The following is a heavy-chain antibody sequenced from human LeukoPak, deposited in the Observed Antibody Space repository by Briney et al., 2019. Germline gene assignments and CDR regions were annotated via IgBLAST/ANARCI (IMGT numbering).Heavy chain of an antibody. J-gene: IGHJ4*02. D-gene: IGHD2-2*02. CDR3: ARAARFCSSTSCYITPFKY. V-gene: IGHV3-74*01. Sequence: GGSLRLSCAASGFTFSSYWMHWVRQAPGKELVWVSRINSDGSSTSYADSVKGRFTISRDNAKNTLYLQMNSLRAEDTAVYYCARAARFCSSTSCYITPFKYWGQGTLVTVSS. CDR1: GFTFSSYW. CDR2: INSDGSST.